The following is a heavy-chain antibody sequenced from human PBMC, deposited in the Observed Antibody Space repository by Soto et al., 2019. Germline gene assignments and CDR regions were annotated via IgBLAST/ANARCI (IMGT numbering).Heavy chain of an antibody. CDR2: TSYDGSNK. J-gene: IGHJ1*01. CDR3: ARWGRTGGLDV. V-gene: IGHV3-30*19. D-gene: IGHD3-16*01. Sequence: QVHLVESGGGVVQPGTSLRVSCVGSGFTFRSYVIHWVRQAPGKGLEWVALTSYDGSNKYYGDSVRGRFTISRDNSRNTVDLQMDSLRLEDTALYYCARWGRTGGLDVWGQGTLVSVSS. CDR1: GFTFRSYV.